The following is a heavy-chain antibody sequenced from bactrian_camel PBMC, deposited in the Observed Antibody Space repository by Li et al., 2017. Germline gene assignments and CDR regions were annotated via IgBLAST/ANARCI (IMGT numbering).Heavy chain of an antibody. D-gene: IGHD1*01. J-gene: IGHJ4*01. V-gene: IGHV3S1*01. CDR2: IGTNGVTT. Sequence: HVQLVESGGGSVQTGGSLRLSCAASGYHHSAYCLAWFRQAPGKAREGVAGIGTNGVTTTTDSVKGRFTISRDNDKSALYLQLNNLKPEDTAIYYCVKQGGYWDFVDWGQGTQVTVS. CDR3: VKQGGYWDFVD. CDR1: GYHHSAYC.